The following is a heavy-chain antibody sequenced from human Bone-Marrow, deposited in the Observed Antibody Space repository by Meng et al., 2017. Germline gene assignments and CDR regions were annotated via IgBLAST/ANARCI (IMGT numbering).Heavy chain of an antibody. Sequence: SETLSLTCTASGGSIISYYWSWIRQPPGKGLEWIGYIYYSGSTNYNPSLKSRVTISVDTSKNQFSLKLSSVTAADTAVYYCARFGATWHATVYYGVDVWGQGATVTVSS. CDR2: IYYSGST. D-gene: IGHD3-16*01. V-gene: IGHV4-59*01. CDR3: ARFGATWHATVYYGVDV. CDR1: GGSIISYY. J-gene: IGHJ6*02.